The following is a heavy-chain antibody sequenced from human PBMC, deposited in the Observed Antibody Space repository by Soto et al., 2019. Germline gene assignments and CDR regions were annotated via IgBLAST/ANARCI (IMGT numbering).Heavy chain of an antibody. CDR3: ASGQGVYDKR. V-gene: IGHV4-30-2*01. CDR2: IYHSEST. J-gene: IGHJ4*02. CDR1: GGAISSGGYS. D-gene: IGHD2-8*01. Sequence: QLQLQESGSGLVKPSQPLSLTCAASGGAISSGGYSWSWIRQPPGKGLEWIGYIYHSESTHYNPSLMSRVTRSIDRYKIQISLKMSSVTAADTAVYYCASGQGVYDKRWGQGTLVTVSS.